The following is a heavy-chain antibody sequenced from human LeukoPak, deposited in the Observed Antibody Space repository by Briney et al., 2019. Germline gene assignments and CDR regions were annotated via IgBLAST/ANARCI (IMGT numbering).Heavy chain of an antibody. CDR3: ARDQSDYYGSGSYRGV. J-gene: IGHJ4*02. D-gene: IGHD3-10*01. CDR1: GFTVSSNY. V-gene: IGHV3-53*01. Sequence: GGSLRLSCAASGFTVSSNYMSWVRQAPGKGLEWVSVIYSGGSTYYADSVKGRFTISRDNSKNTLYLQMNSLRAEDTAVYYCARDQSDYYGSGSYRGVWGQGTLVTVSS. CDR2: IYSGGST.